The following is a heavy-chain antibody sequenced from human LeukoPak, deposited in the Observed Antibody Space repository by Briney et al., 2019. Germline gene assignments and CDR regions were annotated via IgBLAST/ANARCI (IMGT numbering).Heavy chain of an antibody. Sequence: PSGTLSLTCAVSGGSISSSYYWSWIRQPPGKGLEWIGYVYYSGNTNYNPSLKSRVTISVDTSKNQFSLKLTSVTAADTAVYYCATYSGTYPFFDYWGQGTLVTVSS. CDR3: ATYSGTYPFFDY. CDR1: GGSISSSYY. J-gene: IGHJ4*02. CDR2: VYYSGNT. D-gene: IGHD1-26*01. V-gene: IGHV4-59*08.